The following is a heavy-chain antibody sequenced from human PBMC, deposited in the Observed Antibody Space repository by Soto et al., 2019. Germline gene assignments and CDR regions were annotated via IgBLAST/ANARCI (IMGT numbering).Heavy chain of an antibody. CDR1: GFTFDDYA. J-gene: IGHJ4*02. D-gene: IGHD6-6*01. CDR2: ISWNSGSI. V-gene: IGHV3-9*01. CDR3: AKDMYSSSSGTFDY. Sequence: EVQLVKSGGGLVQPGRSLRLSCAASGFTFDDYAMHWVRQAPGKGLEWVSGISWNSGSIGYADSVKGRFTISRDNAKNSLYLQMNSLRAEDTALYYCAKDMYSSSSGTFDYWGQGTLVTVSS.